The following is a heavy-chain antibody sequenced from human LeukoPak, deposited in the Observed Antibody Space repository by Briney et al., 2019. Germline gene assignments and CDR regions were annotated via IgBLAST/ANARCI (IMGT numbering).Heavy chain of an antibody. CDR1: GLTFSTLA. J-gene: IGHJ5*02. D-gene: IGHD7-27*01. CDR2: ISYDGNSK. CDR3: ARDLSSAPHDENWAANRFDP. Sequence: GGSLRLSCAASGLTFSTLAFHWVRQAPGKGLEGLAIISYDGNSKFYADSVGGRFTISRDNSRNTLYLQMSTLETEDTAVYYCARDLSSAPHDENWAANRFDPWGQGTLVTVSS. V-gene: IGHV3-30-3*01.